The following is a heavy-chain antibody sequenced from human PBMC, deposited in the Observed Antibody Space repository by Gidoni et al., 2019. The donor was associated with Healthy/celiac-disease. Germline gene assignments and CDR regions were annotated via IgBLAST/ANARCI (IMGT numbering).Heavy chain of an antibody. CDR2: IYYSGST. CDR3: ARHTSTFPVVVPAAKGFDY. J-gene: IGHJ4*02. D-gene: IGHD2-2*01. V-gene: IGHV4-39*01. Sequence: QLQLQESGPGLVKPSETLSLTCPVSGGSISSRRYYWGWSRQPPGKGLEWIGSIYYSGSTYYNPSLKSRVTISVDTSKNQFSLKLSSVTAADTAVYYCARHTSTFPVVVPAAKGFDYWGQGTLVTVSS. CDR1: GGSISSRRYY.